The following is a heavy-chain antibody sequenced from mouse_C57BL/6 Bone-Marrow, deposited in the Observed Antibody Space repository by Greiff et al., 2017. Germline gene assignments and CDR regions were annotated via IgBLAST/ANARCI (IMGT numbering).Heavy chain of an antibody. V-gene: IGHV1-52*01. D-gene: IGHD4-1*01. CDR1: GYTFPSYW. J-gene: IGHJ2*01. Sequence: QVQLQQSVAELVRPGSSVKLSCKASGYTFPSYWMHWVQQRPIQGLEWIGNIDPSDSETHYNQKFKDKATLTVDKSSSTAYMQLSSLTSEDSAVYYCALELGDYWGQGTTLTVSS. CDR3: ALELGDY. CDR2: IDPSDSET.